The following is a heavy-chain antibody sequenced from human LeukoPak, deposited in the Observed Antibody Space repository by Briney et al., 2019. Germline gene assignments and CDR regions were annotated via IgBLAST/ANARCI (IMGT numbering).Heavy chain of an antibody. CDR2: IIPIFGTA. Sequence: SSVKVSCKASGGTFSSYAISGVRQAPGQGLEWMGGIIPIFGTANYAQKFQGRVTITADESTSTAYMELGSLRSEDTAVYYCARDRRWELLSDAFDIWGQGTMATVSS. CDR3: ARDRRWELLSDAFDI. V-gene: IGHV1-69*01. J-gene: IGHJ3*02. CDR1: GGTFSSYA. D-gene: IGHD1-26*01.